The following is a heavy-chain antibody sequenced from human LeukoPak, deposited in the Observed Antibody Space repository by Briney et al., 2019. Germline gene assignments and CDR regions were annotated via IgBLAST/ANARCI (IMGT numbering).Heavy chain of an antibody. J-gene: IGHJ4*02. Sequence: PSETLSLTCTVSGVSISDFYWGWIRQTPGKGLERIGYFYSSGSTSYNASLKSRVSISVDTSKNQLSLKLRSVTAADTAVYYCAGRSGYNHPFGFWGQGTLVTVSS. CDR3: AGRSGYNHPFGF. V-gene: IGHV4-59*01. CDR2: FYSSGST. D-gene: IGHD5-24*01. CDR1: GVSISDFY.